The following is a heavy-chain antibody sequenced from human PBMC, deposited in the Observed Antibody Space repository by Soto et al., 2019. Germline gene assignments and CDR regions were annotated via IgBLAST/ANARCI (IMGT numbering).Heavy chain of an antibody. J-gene: IGHJ4*02. V-gene: IGHV1-18*01. Sequence: QVQLVQSGAEVKKPGASVKVSCKASGYTFTTYGISWVRHAPGQGLEWMGWISAYNGNTNYAQKLHGRYTMTTDTSTSTAYTALRSLRSDDTAVYYCARDPMTGYLPFDYWGQGTLVTVSS. D-gene: IGHD3-9*01. CDR3: ARDPMTGYLPFDY. CDR2: ISAYNGNT. CDR1: GYTFTTYG.